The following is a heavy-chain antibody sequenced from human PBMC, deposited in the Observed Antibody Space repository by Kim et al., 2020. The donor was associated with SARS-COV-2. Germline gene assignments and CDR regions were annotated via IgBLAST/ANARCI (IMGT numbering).Heavy chain of an antibody. CDR2: IYHSGST. J-gene: IGHJ4*02. CDR3: ARGRRIEYSSSSAGMDY. D-gene: IGHD6-6*01. CDR1: GGSISSSNW. Sequence: SETLSLTCAVSGGSISSSNWWSWVRQPPGKGLEWIGEIYHSGSTNYNPSLKSRVTISVDKSKNQFSLKLSSVTAADTAVYYCARGRRIEYSSSSAGMDYWGQGTLVTVSS. V-gene: IGHV4-4*02.